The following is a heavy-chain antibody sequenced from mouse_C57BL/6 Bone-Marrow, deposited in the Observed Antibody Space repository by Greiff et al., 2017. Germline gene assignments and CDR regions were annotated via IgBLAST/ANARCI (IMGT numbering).Heavy chain of an antibody. J-gene: IGHJ3*01. CDR1: GFTFSSYA. CDR2: ISDGGSYT. CDR3: AIDQWAPPGSAY. V-gene: IGHV5-4*01. D-gene: IGHD1-3*01. Sequence: EVQLVESGGGLVKPGGSLKLPCAASGFTFSSYAMSWVRQTPEKRLEWVATISDGGSYTYYPDNVTGRFTISRDNAKNNLYLQMSHLKSEDTAMYDCAIDQWAPPGSAYWGQGTLGTVSA.